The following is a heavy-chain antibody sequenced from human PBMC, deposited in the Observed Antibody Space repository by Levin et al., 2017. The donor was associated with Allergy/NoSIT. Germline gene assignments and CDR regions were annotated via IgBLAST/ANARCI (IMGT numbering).Heavy chain of an antibody. CDR3: CRGGSYDSSDYYLWAFDS. CDR2: IRSKPKGGTT. D-gene: IGHD3-22*01. V-gene: IGHV3-49*03. J-gene: IGHJ4*02. CDR1: GLSSDIYA. Sequence: GESLKISCTASGLSSDIYAISWFRQAPGKGLEWVGFIRSKPKGGTTEYAASVKGRFTISRDDSKSIAFLQMNSLKTEDTAVYYCCRGGSYDSSDYYLWAFDSWGQGTLVTVSS.